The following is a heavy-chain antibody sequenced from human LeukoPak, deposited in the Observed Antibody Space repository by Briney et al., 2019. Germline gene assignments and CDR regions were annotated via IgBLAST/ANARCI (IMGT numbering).Heavy chain of an antibody. CDR3: ARGPFDSSGWAKFDY. D-gene: IGHD6-19*01. J-gene: IGHJ4*02. V-gene: IGHV4-59*02. CDR2: IYYSGST. Sequence: SETLSPTCTVSGGSVSSYYWSWIRQPPGEGLEGSGYIYYSGSTNYNPSLKSRVTISVDTSKNQFSLKLSSVTAADTAVYYCARGPFDSSGWAKFDYWGQGTLVTVSS. CDR1: GGSVSSYY.